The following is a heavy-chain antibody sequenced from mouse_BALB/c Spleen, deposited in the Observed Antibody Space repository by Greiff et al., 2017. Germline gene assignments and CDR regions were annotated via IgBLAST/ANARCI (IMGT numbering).Heavy chain of an antibody. Sequence: EVMLVESGAELVKPGASVKLSCTASGFNIKDTYMHWVKQRPEQGLEWIGRIDPANGNTKYDPKFQGKATITADTSSNTAYLQLSSLTSEDTAVYYCARTGTLDYWGQGTTLTVSA. J-gene: IGHJ2*01. D-gene: IGHD4-1*01. CDR3: ARTGTLDY. CDR2: IDPANGNT. CDR1: GFNIKDTY. V-gene: IGHV14-3*02.